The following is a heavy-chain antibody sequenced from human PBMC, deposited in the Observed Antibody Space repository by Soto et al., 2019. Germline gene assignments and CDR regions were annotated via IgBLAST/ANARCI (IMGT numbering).Heavy chain of an antibody. CDR3: ARVVGTTYYYDSSGYYHYDAFDI. D-gene: IGHD3-22*01. CDR1: GGTFSSYA. J-gene: IGHJ3*02. Sequence: QVQLVQSGAEVKKPGSSVKVSCKASGGTFSSYAISWVRQAPGQGLEWMGGIIPIFGTANYAQKFQGRVPITADKSTTTAYMELSSLRSEDTAVYYCARVVGTTYYYDSSGYYHYDAFDIWGQGTMVTVSS. CDR2: IIPIFGTA. V-gene: IGHV1-69*14.